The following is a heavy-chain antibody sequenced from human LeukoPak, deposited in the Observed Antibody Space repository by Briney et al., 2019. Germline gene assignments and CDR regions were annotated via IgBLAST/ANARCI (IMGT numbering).Heavy chain of an antibody. J-gene: IGHJ6*03. CDR2: INHSGST. V-gene: IGHV4-34*01. CDR1: GGSFSGYY. Sequence: PSETLSLTCAVYGGSFSGYYWSWIRQPPGKGLEWIGEINHSGSTNYNPSLKSRVTISVDTSKNQFSLKLSSVTAADTAVYYCARDIAAAGTGSFYYYYYYMDVWGKGTTVTVSS. CDR3: ARDIAAAGTGSFYYYYYYMDV. D-gene: IGHD6-13*01.